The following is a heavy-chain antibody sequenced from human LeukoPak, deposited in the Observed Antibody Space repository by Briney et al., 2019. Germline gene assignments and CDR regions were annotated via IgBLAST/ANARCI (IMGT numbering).Heavy chain of an antibody. CDR2: ISGSGGST. D-gene: IGHD2-15*01. CDR3: AKDLLSAEYFQH. Sequence: TGGSLRLSCAASGFTFSSYAMSWVRQAPGKGLEWVSAISGSGGSTYYADSVKGRFTISRDNSKNTLYLQMNSLRAEDTAVYYCAKDLLSAEYFQHWGQGTLVTVSS. V-gene: IGHV3-23*01. J-gene: IGHJ1*01. CDR1: GFTFSSYA.